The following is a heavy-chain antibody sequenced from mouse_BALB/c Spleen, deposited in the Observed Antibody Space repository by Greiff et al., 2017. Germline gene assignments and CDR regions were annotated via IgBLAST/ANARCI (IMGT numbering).Heavy chain of an antibody. J-gene: IGHJ1*01. CDR1: GYSITSDYA. D-gene: IGHD1-1*01. V-gene: IGHV3-2*02. CDR3: ARWVVATDFDV. Sequence: EVHLVESGPGLVKPSQSLSLTCTVTGYSITSDYAWNWIRQFPGNKLEWMGYISYSGSTSYNPSLKSRISITRDTSKNQFFLQLNSVTTEDTATYYCARWVVATDFDVWGAGTTVTVSS. CDR2: ISYSGST.